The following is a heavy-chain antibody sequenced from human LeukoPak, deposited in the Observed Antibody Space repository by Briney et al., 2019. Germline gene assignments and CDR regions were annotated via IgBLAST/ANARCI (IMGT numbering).Heavy chain of an antibody. D-gene: IGHD2-2*01. CDR3: AKDLRGPAAMQGLFDP. J-gene: IGHJ5*02. CDR1: GFTFSSYA. V-gene: IGHV3-23*01. Sequence: PGGSLRLSCAASGFTFSSYAMSWVRQAPGKGLEWVSGISGSGGSTFYADSVKGRFTISRDNSKNTLYLQMNSLRAEDTAVYYCAKDLRGPAAMQGLFDPWGQGTLVTVSS. CDR2: ISGSGGST.